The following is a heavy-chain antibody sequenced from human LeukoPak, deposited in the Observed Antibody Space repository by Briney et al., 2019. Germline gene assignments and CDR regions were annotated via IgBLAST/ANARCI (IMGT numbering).Heavy chain of an antibody. CDR1: GFALSSYS. D-gene: IGHD6-19*01. CDR3: ARAPSSVAGTRPPFGY. V-gene: IGHV3-48*01. Sequence: GGSLRLSCAVSGFALSSYSMNWVRQAPGKGLEWVSYISSSSSTIYYADSVKGRFTISRDNAKNSLYLQMNSLRAEDTAVYYCARAPSSVAGTRPPFGYWGQGTLVTVSS. J-gene: IGHJ4*02. CDR2: ISSSSSTI.